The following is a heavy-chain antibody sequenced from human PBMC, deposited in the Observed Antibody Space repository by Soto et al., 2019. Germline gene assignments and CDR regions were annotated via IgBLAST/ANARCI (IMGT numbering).Heavy chain of an antibody. D-gene: IGHD2-8*01. CDR2: ITSTSTYI. J-gene: IGHJ6*03. V-gene: IGHV3-21*01. CDR3: ARAGMSAILSTDYYMDV. CDR1: GFTFRSYI. Sequence: PGGSLRLSCAASGFTFRSYIMNWFRQAPGKGLEWVSSITSTSTYIYYADSVKGRFTISRDNAKNSLYLQMNSLRAEDTAVYYCARAGMSAILSTDYYMDVWGKGTTVTVSS.